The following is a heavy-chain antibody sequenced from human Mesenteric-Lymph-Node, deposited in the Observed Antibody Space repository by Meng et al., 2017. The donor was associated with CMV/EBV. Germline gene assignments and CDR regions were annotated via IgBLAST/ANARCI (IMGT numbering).Heavy chain of an antibody. J-gene: IGHJ6*02. Sequence: ESLKISCAVYGGSFSGYYWSWIRQPPGKGLEWIGEINHSGSTNFNPSLKSRVTISVDTSKNQFSLKLSSVTAADTAVYYCARRRYDFWRGYIYGMDVWGQGTTVTVSS. V-gene: IGHV4-34*01. CDR2: INHSGST. D-gene: IGHD3-3*01. CDR3: ARRRYDFWRGYIYGMDV. CDR1: GGSFSGYY.